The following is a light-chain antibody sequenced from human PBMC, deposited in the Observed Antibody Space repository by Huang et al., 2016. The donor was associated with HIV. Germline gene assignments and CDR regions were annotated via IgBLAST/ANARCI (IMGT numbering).Light chain of an antibody. J-gene: IGKJ5*01. Sequence: DIQMTQSPSSVSASVGDRVTITCRASQHINNWLAWYQHKPGEAPKLLIYAASNLQRGVPSRCSGSGSGTQFSLSISSLQPEDSATYYCQQANIFPRGVTFGQGTRLE. V-gene: IGKV1D-12*01. CDR3: QQANIFPRGVT. CDR1: QHINNW. CDR2: AAS.